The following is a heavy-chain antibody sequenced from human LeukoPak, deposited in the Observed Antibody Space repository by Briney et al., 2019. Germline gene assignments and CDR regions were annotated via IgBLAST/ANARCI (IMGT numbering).Heavy chain of an antibody. V-gene: IGHV3-30-3*01. CDR3: AREGDGYNFDY. CDR2: ISYDGSNK. D-gene: IGHD5-24*01. CDR1: GFTFSSYA. Sequence: PGGSLRLSCAASGFTFSSYAMHWVRQAPGKGLEWVAVISYDGSNKYYADSVKGRFTISRDNSKNTPYLQMNSLRAEDTAVYYCAREGDGYNFDYWGQGTLVTVSS. J-gene: IGHJ4*02.